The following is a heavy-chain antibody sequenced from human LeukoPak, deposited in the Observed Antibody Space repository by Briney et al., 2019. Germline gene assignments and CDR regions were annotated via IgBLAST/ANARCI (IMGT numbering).Heavy chain of an antibody. Sequence: ASVKVSCKASGYTFTGYYMHWVRQAPGQGLEWMGWINPNSGGTNCAQKFQGRVTMTRDTSISTAYMELSRLRSDDTAVYYCARDPPAKCSSTSCFTSYLGYWGQGTLVTVSS. CDR1: GYTFTGYY. V-gene: IGHV1-2*02. CDR3: ARDPPAKCSSTSCFTSYLGY. J-gene: IGHJ4*02. CDR2: INPNSGGT. D-gene: IGHD2-2*01.